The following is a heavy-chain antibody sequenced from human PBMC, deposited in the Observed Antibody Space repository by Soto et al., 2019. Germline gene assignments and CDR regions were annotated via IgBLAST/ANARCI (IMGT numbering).Heavy chain of an antibody. CDR3: ARGPDRGDCTNGVCSNYTNWFDP. J-gene: IGHJ5*02. CDR2: INPNSGGT. V-gene: IGHV1-2*04. D-gene: IGHD2-8*01. Sequence: ASVKVSCKASGYTFTGYYMHWVRQAPGQGLEWMGWINPNSGGTNYAQKFQGWVTMTRDTSISTAYMELSRLRSDDTAVYYCARGPDRGDCTNGVCSNYTNWFDPWGQGTLVTVSS. CDR1: GYTFTGYY.